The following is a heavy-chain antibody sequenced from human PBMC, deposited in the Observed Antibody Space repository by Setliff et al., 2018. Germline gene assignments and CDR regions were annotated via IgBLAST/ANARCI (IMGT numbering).Heavy chain of an antibody. CDR1: GFTVSAND. V-gene: IGHV3-53*01. Sequence: GGSLRLSCAASGFTVSANDMSWVRQAPGKGLEWISLLYDDGSKFYADSVKGRFTISRDNSKNMLYLQMSSLRPEDSAVYYCVRDYGPNDHWGQGTLVTVSS. CDR3: VRDYGPNDH. J-gene: IGHJ4*02. CDR2: LYDDGSK. D-gene: IGHD3-10*01.